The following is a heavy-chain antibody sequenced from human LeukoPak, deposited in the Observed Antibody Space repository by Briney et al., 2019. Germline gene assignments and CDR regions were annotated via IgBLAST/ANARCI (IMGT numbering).Heavy chain of an antibody. J-gene: IGHJ6*03. D-gene: IGHD2-21*02. CDR3: ARRRNFGGDPYYYYYMDV. CDR2: IYHSGST. Sequence: SQTLSLTCTVSGGSISSSGYYWSWIRQPPGKGLEWIGYIYHSGSTYYNPSLKSRVTISVDRSKNQFSLKLSSVTAADTAVYYCARRRNFGGDPYYYYYMDVWGKGTTVTVSS. V-gene: IGHV4-30-2*01. CDR1: GGSISSSGYY.